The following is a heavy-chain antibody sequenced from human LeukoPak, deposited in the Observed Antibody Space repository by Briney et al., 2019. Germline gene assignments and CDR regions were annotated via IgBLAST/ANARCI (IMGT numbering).Heavy chain of an antibody. D-gene: IGHD6-19*01. V-gene: IGHV1-46*01. J-gene: IGHJ3*01. CDR2: INPGGDNT. CDR3: GRDLRTIAVTGIGVFDV. Sequence: ASVKVSCKASGYTFTNYYIHWVRQAPGQGLEWMGLINPGGDNTDYAQNFQGRVTMTRDISTSTVYMELNSLRFEDTAVYYCGRDLRTIAVTGIGVFDVWGQGTKVTVSS. CDR1: GYTFTNYY.